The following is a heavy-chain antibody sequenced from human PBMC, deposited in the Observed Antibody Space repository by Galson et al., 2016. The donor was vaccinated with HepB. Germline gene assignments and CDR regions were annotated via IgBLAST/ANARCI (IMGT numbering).Heavy chain of an antibody. V-gene: IGHV3-30*09. J-gene: IGHJ3*02. CDR2: ISVDENNN. CDR1: GFLLRGSV. D-gene: IGHD6-19*01. CDR3: AREGFSSGRAGTFDI. Sequence: SLRLSCAASGFLLRGSVIHWVRQAPGKGLEWVALISVDENNNPFADSVKGRFAISRDNYQNTVDLQMNSLRPEDSAVYYCAREGFSSGRAGTFDIWGQGTVVSVSS.